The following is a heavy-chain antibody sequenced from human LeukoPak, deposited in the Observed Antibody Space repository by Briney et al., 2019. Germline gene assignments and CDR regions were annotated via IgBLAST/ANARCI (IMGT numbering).Heavy chain of an antibody. Sequence: PSETLSLTCTVSGGSISYYYWSWIRQPPGKGLEWIGYIYYSGSTNYNPSLKSRVTISVDTSKNQFSLKLSSVTAADTAVYYCAIVDGATTYFDYWGQGTLVTVSS. CDR3: AIVDGATTYFDY. V-gene: IGHV4-59*01. D-gene: IGHD4-17*01. CDR2: IYYSGST. J-gene: IGHJ4*02. CDR1: GGSISYYY.